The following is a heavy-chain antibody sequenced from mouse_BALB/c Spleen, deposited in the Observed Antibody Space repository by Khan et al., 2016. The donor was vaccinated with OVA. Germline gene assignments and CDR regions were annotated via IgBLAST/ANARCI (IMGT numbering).Heavy chain of an antibody. CDR2: ISSGGTYS. Sequence: EVMLVESGGGLVRPGGSLKLSCAASGFTFSSYAMSWVRQTPEKRLEWVATISSGGTYSYYPDSVKGRSTISRDNAKNTLYLQMSSLRSEDTAIYYWAGHRGHGNYGEVWFAYWGQGTLVTVSA. V-gene: IGHV5-9-1*01. CDR1: GFTFSSYA. D-gene: IGHD2-1*01. CDR3: AGHRGHGNYGEVWFAY. J-gene: IGHJ3*01.